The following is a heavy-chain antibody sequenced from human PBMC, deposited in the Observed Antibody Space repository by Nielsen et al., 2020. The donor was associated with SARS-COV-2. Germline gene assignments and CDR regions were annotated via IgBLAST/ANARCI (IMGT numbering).Heavy chain of an antibody. Sequence: GSLRLSCTVSGGSISSYYWSWIRQPPGKGLEWIGYIYYSGSTNYNPSLKSRVTISVDTSKNQFSLKLSSVTAADTAVYYCARHPYDFWSGSTYYFGYWGQGTLVTVSS. D-gene: IGHD3-3*01. CDR3: ARHPYDFWSGSTYYFGY. CDR2: IYYSGST. CDR1: GGSISSYY. V-gene: IGHV4-59*08. J-gene: IGHJ4*02.